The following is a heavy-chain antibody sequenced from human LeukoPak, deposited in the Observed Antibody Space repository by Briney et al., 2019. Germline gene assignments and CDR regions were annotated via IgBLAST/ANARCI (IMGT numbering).Heavy chain of an antibody. Sequence: SETLSLTCTVSGGSISSYYWSWIRQPPGKGLEWIGYIYYSGSTNYNPSLKSRVTISVDTSKNQFSLKLSSVIAADTAVYYCARQLPTYYYIMDVWGQGTTVTVSS. V-gene: IGHV4-59*08. D-gene: IGHD3-10*01. CDR2: IYYSGST. J-gene: IGHJ6*02. CDR3: ARQLPTYYYIMDV. CDR1: GGSISSYY.